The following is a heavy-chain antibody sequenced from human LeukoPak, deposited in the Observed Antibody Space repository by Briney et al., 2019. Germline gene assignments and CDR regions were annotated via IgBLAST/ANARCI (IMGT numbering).Heavy chain of an antibody. Sequence: GGSLRLSCAASGFTFSSYSMNWVRQAPGKGLEWVSSISSSSSYIYYADSVKGRFTISRDNAKNSLYLQMNSLRAEDTAVYYCAGDRVGATTYYYYGMDVWGQGTTVTVSS. D-gene: IGHD1-26*01. CDR2: ISSSSSYI. CDR3: AGDRVGATTYYYYGMDV. V-gene: IGHV3-21*01. J-gene: IGHJ6*02. CDR1: GFTFSSYS.